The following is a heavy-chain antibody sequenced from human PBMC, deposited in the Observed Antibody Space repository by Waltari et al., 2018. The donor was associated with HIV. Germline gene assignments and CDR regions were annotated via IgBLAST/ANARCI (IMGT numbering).Heavy chain of an antibody. D-gene: IGHD3-16*01. J-gene: IGHJ4*02. CDR1: GFTFRASA. Sequence: EVQLVESGGGVVQRGGSLGVACAASGFTFRASAIHWVRQASGKGLEWVGRIRSRGNRYATAYGASVKGRFTVSRDDSKNTAYLQMNNLKTEDTAVYYCTRALAYWGQGTLVTVSP. CDR3: TRALAY. V-gene: IGHV3-73*02. CDR2: IRSRGNRYAT.